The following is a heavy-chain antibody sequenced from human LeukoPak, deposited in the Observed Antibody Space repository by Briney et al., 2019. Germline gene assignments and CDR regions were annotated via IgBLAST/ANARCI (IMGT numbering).Heavy chain of an antibody. CDR3: AKGSGSYYGILTGHRPPYYFDY. D-gene: IGHD3-9*01. CDR1: GFTFSSYG. CDR2: ISGSGGST. Sequence: PGGSLRLSCAASGFTFSSYGMSWVRQAPGKGLEWVSAISGSGGSTYYADSVKGRFTISRDNSKNTLYLQMNSLRAEDTAVYYCAKGSGSYYGILTGHRPPYYFDYWGQGTLVTVSS. J-gene: IGHJ4*02. V-gene: IGHV3-23*01.